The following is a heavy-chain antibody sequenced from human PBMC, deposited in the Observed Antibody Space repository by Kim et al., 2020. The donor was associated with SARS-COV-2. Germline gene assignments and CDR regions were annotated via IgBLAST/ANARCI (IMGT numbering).Heavy chain of an antibody. J-gene: IGHJ4*02. V-gene: IGHV4-34*01. CDR2: INHSGST. Sequence: SETLSLTCAVYGGSFSGYYWSWIRQPPGKGLEWIGEINHSGSTNYNPSLKSRVTISVDTSKNQFSLKLSSVTAADTAVYYCATHSWGPYYFDYWGQGTLVTVSS. CDR3: ATHSWGPYYFDY. D-gene: IGHD2-15*01. CDR1: GGSFSGYY.